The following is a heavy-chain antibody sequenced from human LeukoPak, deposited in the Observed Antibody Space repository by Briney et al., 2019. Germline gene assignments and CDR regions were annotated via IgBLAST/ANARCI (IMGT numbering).Heavy chain of an antibody. V-gene: IGHV3-66*01. Sequence: GGSLRLSCAASQFSVSTNYMSWVRQAPGKGLEWVSIIYSTGGKYYADSVKGRFTISRDIPKHTLYLQMNSLRAEDTAVYYCARGSDGWFAFDYWGQGILVTVSS. CDR2: IYSTGGK. CDR1: QFSVSTNY. D-gene: IGHD6-19*01. J-gene: IGHJ4*02. CDR3: ARGSDGWFAFDY.